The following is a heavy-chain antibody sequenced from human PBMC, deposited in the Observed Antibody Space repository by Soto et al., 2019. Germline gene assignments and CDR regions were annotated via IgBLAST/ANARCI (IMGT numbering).Heavy chain of an antibody. V-gene: IGHV1-69*01. D-gene: IGHD3-16*02. Sequence: QEQLVQSGAEVKKPGSSVKVSCKASGGTFNNYAFSWVRQAPGQGLEWGGDIMPLLNTANHAQKCQGRVTITADESTSTVYMELSSLRSDDTAIYYWASGKAATFGGVTVYYFYGMDVWGQGTTVTVSS. CDR2: IMPLLNTA. J-gene: IGHJ6*02. CDR3: ASGKAATFGGVTVYYFYGMDV. CDR1: GGTFNNYA.